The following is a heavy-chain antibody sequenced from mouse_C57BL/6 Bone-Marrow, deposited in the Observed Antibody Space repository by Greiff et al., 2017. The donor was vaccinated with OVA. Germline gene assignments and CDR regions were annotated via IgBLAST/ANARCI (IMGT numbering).Heavy chain of an antibody. D-gene: IGHD6-1*01. CDR3: ARSPLDYFDY. CDR2: IRNKANGYTT. V-gene: IGHV7-3*01. CDR1: GFTFTDYY. J-gene: IGHJ2*01. Sequence: EVQVVESGGGLVQPGGSLSLSCAASGFTFTDYYMSWVRQPPGKALEWLGFIRNKANGYTTEYSASVKGRFTISRDNSQSILYLQMNALRAEDSATYYCARSPLDYFDYWGQGTTLTVSS.